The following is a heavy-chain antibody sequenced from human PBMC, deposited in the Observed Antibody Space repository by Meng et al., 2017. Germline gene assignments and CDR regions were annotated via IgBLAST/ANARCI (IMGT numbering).Heavy chain of an antibody. CDR3: ARSIVATMVFDY. CDR1: GYTFTGYY. J-gene: IGHJ4*02. CDR2: INPNSGGT. V-gene: IGHV1-2*06. D-gene: IGHD5-12*01. Sequence: QVQRGQSGAEVKKPGASGKVSCKASGYTFTGYYMHWVRQAPGQGLEWMGRINPNSGGTNYAQKFQGRVTMTRDTSISTAYMELSRLRSDDTAVYYCARSIVATMVFDYWGQGTLVTVSS.